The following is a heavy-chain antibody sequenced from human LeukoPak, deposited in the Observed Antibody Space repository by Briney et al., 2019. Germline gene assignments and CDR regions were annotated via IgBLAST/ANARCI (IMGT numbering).Heavy chain of an antibody. CDR1: GYDFSNYW. Sequence: PGESLKISCKGSGYDFSNYWIGWVRQMPGKGLEWMGIVYPGDSNTRYSPSFQGQVTISADNSISTAYLQWSSLKASDTARYYCARRVHFFDWMSPQHYAMDVWGQGTTVTVSS. J-gene: IGHJ6*02. D-gene: IGHD3-9*01. CDR2: VYPGDSNT. CDR3: ARRVHFFDWMSPQHYAMDV. V-gene: IGHV5-51*01.